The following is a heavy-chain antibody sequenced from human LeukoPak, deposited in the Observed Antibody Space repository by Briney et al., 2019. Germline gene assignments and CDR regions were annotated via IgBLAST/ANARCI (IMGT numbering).Heavy chain of an antibody. CDR2: IYYSGST. V-gene: IGHV4-31*03. D-gene: IGHD3-22*01. CDR3: ARAGPNYYDSSGSLRNPYFDY. Sequence: SETLSLTCTVSGGSISTGGYYWSWIRQHPGKGLEWIGNIYYSGSTYYSPSLKSRVTMSVDTSKNQFSLTLISVTAADTAVYFCARAGPNYYDSSGSLRNPYFDYWGQGTLVTVSS. J-gene: IGHJ4*02. CDR1: GGSISTGGYY.